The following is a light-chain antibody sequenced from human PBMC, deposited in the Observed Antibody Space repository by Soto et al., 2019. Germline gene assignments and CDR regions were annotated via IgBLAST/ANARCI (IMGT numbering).Light chain of an antibody. CDR1: SSNIGAGYD. V-gene: IGLV1-40*01. Sequence: QSVLTQPPSVSGSPGQRVTISCTGSSSNIGAGYDVQWYQQLPGTAPKLLIYGNSNRASGVPDRFSGSKSGTSASLAITGLQAEDEADYYCQSYDRSLSGFYVFGTGTKVTVL. J-gene: IGLJ1*01. CDR2: GNS. CDR3: QSYDRSLSGFYV.